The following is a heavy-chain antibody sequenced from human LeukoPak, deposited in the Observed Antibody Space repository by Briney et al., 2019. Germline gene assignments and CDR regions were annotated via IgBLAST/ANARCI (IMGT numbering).Heavy chain of an antibody. D-gene: IGHD6-13*01. CDR1: GFTFSSYA. V-gene: IGHV3-23*01. CDR3: AKRYSSSWYRDDAFDI. Sequence: PGGSLRLSCAASGFTFSSYAMSWVRQAPGKGLEWVSAISGSGGSTYYADSVKGRFTIPRDNSKNTLYLQMNSLRAEDTAVYYCAKRYSSSWYRDDAFDIWGQGTMVTVSS. CDR2: ISGSGGST. J-gene: IGHJ3*02.